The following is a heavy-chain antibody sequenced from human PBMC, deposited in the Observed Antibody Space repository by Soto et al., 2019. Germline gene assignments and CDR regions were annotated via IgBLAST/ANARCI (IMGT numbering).Heavy chain of an antibody. V-gene: IGHV3-48*01. CDR3: ARARPVDY. J-gene: IGHJ4*02. Sequence: EVQLVESGGGLVQPGGSLRLFCAASGFTFSSYGMNWVSQAPGRGLEWLSYISDSTSTIYYADSVKGRFTISRDNAKNSLSLQMNSLSAEDTAVYYCARARPVDYWGQGTLVTVSS. CDR1: GFTFSSYG. CDR2: ISDSTSTI.